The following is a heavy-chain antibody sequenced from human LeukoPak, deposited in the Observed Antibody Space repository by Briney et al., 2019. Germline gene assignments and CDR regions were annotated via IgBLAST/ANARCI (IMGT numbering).Heavy chain of an antibody. J-gene: IGHJ4*02. Sequence: SETLSLTCTVSGVSISSYYWSWIRQPPGKGLEWIGYIYYSGSTNYNPSLKSRVTISVDTSKNQFSLKLNSVTAADTAVYYCARRPGGGAALDYWGQGTPVTVSS. CDR3: ARRPGGGAALDY. V-gene: IGHV4-59*08. CDR1: GVSISSYY. CDR2: IYYSGST. D-gene: IGHD2-15*01.